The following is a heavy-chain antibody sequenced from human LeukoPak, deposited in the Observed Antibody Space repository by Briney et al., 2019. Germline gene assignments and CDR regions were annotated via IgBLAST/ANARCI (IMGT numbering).Heavy chain of an antibody. CDR1: GFTFDDYW. CDR2: IKQGGGEK. Sequence: GGSLRLSCAASGFTFDDYWMSWVRQAPGKGREWVANIKQGGGEKHCVDSVKGRFTISRDNAKNSLYLQMNSLRAEDTAVYYCARDGSNYYDTSGSDYWGQGTLVTVSS. V-gene: IGHV3-7*01. CDR3: ARDGSNYYDTSGSDY. D-gene: IGHD3-22*01. J-gene: IGHJ4*02.